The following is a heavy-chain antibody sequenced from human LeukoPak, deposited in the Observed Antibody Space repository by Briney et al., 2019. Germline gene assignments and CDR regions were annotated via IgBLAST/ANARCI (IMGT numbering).Heavy chain of an antibody. CDR3: ARRNGDCYYWYFDL. CDR2: IYYSGST. D-gene: IGHD4-17*01. Sequence: SETLSLTCSVSGYSISSGYYWGWTRQPPGKGLEWIGYIYYSGSTNYNPSLKSRVTISVDTSKNQFSLKLSSVTAADTAVYYCARRNGDCYYWYFDLWGRGTLVTVSS. CDR1: GYSISSGYY. J-gene: IGHJ2*01. V-gene: IGHV4-38-2*02.